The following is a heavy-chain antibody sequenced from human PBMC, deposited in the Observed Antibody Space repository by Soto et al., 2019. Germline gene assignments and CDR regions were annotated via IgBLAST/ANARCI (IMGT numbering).Heavy chain of an antibody. V-gene: IGHV1-18*01. D-gene: IGHD6-19*01. CDR1: GYTFTSYG. CDR2: ISAGNGNT. Sequence: ASVKVSCKASGYTFTSYGISWVRQAPGQGLEWMGWISAGNGNTKYSQKFQGRVTITRDTSASTAYMELSSLRSEDTAVYYCASGQWLVLAETNYYYGMDVWGQGTTVTVSS. J-gene: IGHJ6*02. CDR3: ASGQWLVLAETNYYYGMDV.